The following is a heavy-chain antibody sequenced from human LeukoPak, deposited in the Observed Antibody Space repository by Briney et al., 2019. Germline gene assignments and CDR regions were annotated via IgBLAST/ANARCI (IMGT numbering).Heavy chain of an antibody. V-gene: IGHV1-18*01. J-gene: IGHJ3*02. CDR1: GYIFTTYG. D-gene: IGHD6-19*01. CDR3: ARDSLAVSRGWYRENTFDI. CDR2: ISGYNGAT. Sequence: ASVKVSCKASGYIFTTYGINWVRQAPGQGLEWMGWISGYNGATNYAQNFQGRVTMTTDTSTSTAYMELRSLRSDETAVYYCARDSLAVSRGWYRENTFDIWGQGTLVTVSS.